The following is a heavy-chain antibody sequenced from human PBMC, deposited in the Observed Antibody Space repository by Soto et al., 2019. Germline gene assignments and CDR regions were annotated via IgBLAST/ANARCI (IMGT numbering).Heavy chain of an antibody. V-gene: IGHV3-23*01. D-gene: IGHD2-15*01. CDR1: GFTFSSYA. Sequence: GGSLRLSCAASGFTFSSYAMSWVRQAPGKGLEWVSAISGSGGSTYYADSVKGRFTISRDNSKNTLYLQMNSLRAEDTAVYYCAKRLLDIVVVVAAPFDYWGQGTLVTVSS. J-gene: IGHJ4*02. CDR3: AKRLLDIVVVVAAPFDY. CDR2: ISGSGGST.